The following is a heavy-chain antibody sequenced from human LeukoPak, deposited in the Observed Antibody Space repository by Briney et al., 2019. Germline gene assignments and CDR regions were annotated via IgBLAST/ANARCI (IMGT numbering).Heavy chain of an antibody. V-gene: IGHV2-70*11. J-gene: IGHJ4*02. CDR3: ASNLAVVPAAICNFDY. D-gene: IGHD2-2*01. CDR2: IDWDDDK. CDR1: GFSLSTSGMC. Sequence: SGPALVKPTQTLTLTCTFSGFSLSTSGMCVSWIRQPPGKALEWLARIDWDDDKYYSTSLKTRLTISKDTSKNQVVLTMTNMDPVDTATYYCASNLAVVPAAICNFDYWGQGTLVTVSS.